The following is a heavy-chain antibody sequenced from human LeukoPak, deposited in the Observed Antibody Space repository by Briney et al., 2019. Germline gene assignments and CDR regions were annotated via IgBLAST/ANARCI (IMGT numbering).Heavy chain of an antibody. D-gene: IGHD3-22*01. CDR3: ARGGVITLLFAY. V-gene: IGHV1-3*01. CDR2: INAGNGNT. CDR1: GYTFTSYA. Sequence: ASVKVSCKASGYTFTSYAMHWVRQAPGQRLEWMGWINAGNGNTKYSQKFQGRVTITRDTSASTAYMELSSLRSEDTAVYYCARGGVITLLFAYWGQGTLVTVSS. J-gene: IGHJ4*02.